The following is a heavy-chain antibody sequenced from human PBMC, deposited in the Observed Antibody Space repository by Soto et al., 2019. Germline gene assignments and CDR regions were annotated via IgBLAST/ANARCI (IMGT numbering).Heavy chain of an antibody. CDR2: XYXXXSX. V-gene: IGHV4-59*01. Sequence: SETLSLTCTVSGGSISSYYWSWIRQPPGKGLEWIXYXYXXXSXNXXXSXXXXVTISVDTSKNQFSLKLSSVTAADTAVYYCARYSSGWYKIDPVDVWGQGTTVTVSS. CDR3: ARYSSGWYKIDPVDV. D-gene: IGHD6-19*01. CDR1: GGSISSYY. J-gene: IGHJ6*02.